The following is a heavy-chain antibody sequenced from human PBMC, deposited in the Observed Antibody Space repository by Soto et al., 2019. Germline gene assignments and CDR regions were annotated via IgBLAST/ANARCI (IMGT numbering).Heavy chain of an antibody. D-gene: IGHD2-2*01. CDR3: AKLGSSSWSPHYYFDY. CDR1: GFTFNNYA. Sequence: EVQLLESGGGLVQPGGSLRLSCAASGFTFNNYAMGWVRQAPGKGLEGVSAITDSGDDTYYIDSVKGRFTISRDNSKSTLYLQMNSLRAEETAIYYCAKLGSSSWSPHYYFDYWGQGTLVTVSS. V-gene: IGHV3-23*01. CDR2: ITDSGDDT. J-gene: IGHJ4*02.